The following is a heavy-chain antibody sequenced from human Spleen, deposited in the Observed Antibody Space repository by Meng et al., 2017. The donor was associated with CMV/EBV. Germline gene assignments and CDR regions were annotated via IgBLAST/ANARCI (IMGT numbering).Heavy chain of an antibody. CDR2: ISWNSGTI. D-gene: IGHD5/OR15-5a*01. CDR3: AKDLVSTITGGFDY. CDR1: EFTFDAYA. J-gene: IGHJ4*02. Sequence: SLKISCEASEFTFDAYAMHWVRQAPGKGLEWVSGISWNSGTIGYADSVKGRFTISRDNAKNSLYMQMNSLRAEDTALYYCAKDLVSTITGGFDYWGQGTRVTVSS. V-gene: IGHV3-9*01.